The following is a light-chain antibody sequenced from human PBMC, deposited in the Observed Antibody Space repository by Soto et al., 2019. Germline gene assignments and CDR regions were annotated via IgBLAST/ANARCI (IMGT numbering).Light chain of an antibody. Sequence: EVVLTQSPATLSLSPGERATLSCRASQSVSTYVAWYQQKPGQAPRLLIYDASKRAPGIPARFSGSGSGTDLTLTISSLEPDDFSIYYCQQRNNWPVTFGQGTRLEI. J-gene: IGKJ5*01. CDR2: DAS. CDR1: QSVSTY. CDR3: QQRNNWPVT. V-gene: IGKV3-11*01.